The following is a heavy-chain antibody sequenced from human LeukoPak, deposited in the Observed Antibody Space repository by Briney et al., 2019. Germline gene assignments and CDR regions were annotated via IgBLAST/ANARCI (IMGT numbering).Heavy chain of an antibody. CDR3: ARALFPALGITGTTEDYYYYYGMDV. CDR2: IIPIFGTA. D-gene: IGHD1-7*01. J-gene: IGHJ6*02. V-gene: IGHV1-69*13. Sequence: SVKVSCKASGGTFSSYAISWVRQAPGQGLEWMGGIIPIFGTANYAQKFQGRATITADESTSTAYMELSSLRSEDTAVYYCARALFPALGITGTTEDYYYYYGMDVWGQGTTVTVSS. CDR1: GGTFSSYA.